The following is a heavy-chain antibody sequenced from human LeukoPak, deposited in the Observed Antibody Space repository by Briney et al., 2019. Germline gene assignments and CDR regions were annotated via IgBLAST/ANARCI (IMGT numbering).Heavy chain of an antibody. CDR2: ISSSGDRT. V-gene: IGHV3-23*01. D-gene: IGHD4-11*01. CDR1: GGSFSGYY. Sequence: PSETLSLTCAVYGGSFSGYYWSWIRQPPGKGLEWVAAISSSGDRTYFVDSVKGRFTISRDNSKNTFYLQMNSLGAEDTAVYYCAKDSPRISVTGVEYFDHWGQGTLVTVSS. J-gene: IGHJ1*01. CDR3: AKDSPRISVTGVEYFDH.